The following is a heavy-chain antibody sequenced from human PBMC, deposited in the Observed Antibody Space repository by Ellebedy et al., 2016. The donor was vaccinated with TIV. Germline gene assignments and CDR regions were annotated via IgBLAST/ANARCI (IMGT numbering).Heavy chain of an antibody. CDR1: GDSIRSYY. V-gene: IGHV4-59*01. CDR3: ARREGYYGSGSYYAN. D-gene: IGHD3-10*01. CDR2: IYYSGST. Sequence: MPGGSLRLSCTVSGDSIRSYYWSWIRQPPGNGLEWIGYIYYSGSTNYNPSLKSRVTISIDTSKNQFSLKLSSVTAADTAVYYCARREGYYGSGSYYANWGQGTLVTVSS. J-gene: IGHJ4*02.